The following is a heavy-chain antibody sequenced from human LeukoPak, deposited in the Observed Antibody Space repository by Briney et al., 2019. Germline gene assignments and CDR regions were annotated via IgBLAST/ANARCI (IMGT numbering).Heavy chain of an antibody. CDR2: INPIFSPT. CDR1: GGTFSSYG. V-gene: IGHV1-69*13. D-gene: IGHD3-10*01. J-gene: IGHJ5*02. CDR3: ASGPGYYGSGSTGWFDP. Sequence: GASVKVSCKASGGTFSSYGISWVRQAPGQGLEWMGGINPIFSPTNYAQKFQGRVTITADESTSTAYMELSSLRSEDTAVYYCASGPGYYGSGSTGWFDPWGQGTLVIVSS.